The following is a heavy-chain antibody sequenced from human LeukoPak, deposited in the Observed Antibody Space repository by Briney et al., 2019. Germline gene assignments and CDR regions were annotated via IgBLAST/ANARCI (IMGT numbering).Heavy chain of an antibody. V-gene: IGHV3-66*01. D-gene: IGHD2-15*01. CDR1: GFTASSNY. J-gene: IGHJ4*02. Sequence: GGSLRLSCAASGFTASSNYMSWVRQAPGKGLEWVSVIYSGGSSYYADSVKGRFTISRDNSKNTLYLQMNSLRAEDTAVYYCASTQRGDYFDYWGQGTLVTVSS. CDR2: IYSGGSS. CDR3: ASTQRGDYFDY.